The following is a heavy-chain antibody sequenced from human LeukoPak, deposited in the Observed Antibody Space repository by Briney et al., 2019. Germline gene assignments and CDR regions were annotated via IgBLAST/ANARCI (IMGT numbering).Heavy chain of an antibody. D-gene: IGHD3-10*01. CDR1: GDSVSSNSAA. J-gene: IGHJ4*02. CDR2: TYYRTKWYS. V-gene: IGHV6-1*01. CDR3: ARVSTMIRGVFSN. Sequence: SQTLSLTCAISGDSVSSNSAAWNWIRQSPSRGLEWLGRTYYRTKWYSDYALSVKSRITINPDTSKNQFSLQLNSVTPEDTAVYYCARVSTMIRGVFSNWGQGTLVTVSS.